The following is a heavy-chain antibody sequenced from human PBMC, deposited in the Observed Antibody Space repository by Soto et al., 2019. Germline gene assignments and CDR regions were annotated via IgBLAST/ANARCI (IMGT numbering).Heavy chain of an antibody. CDR1: GFTFSTYW. CDR2: IKLDGSEK. D-gene: IGHD6-25*01. Sequence: EVQLVESGGGLVQPGGSLRLSCAASGFTFSTYWMTWVRQAPGKGLEWVASIKLDGSEKQYVDSVKGRFTISRDNAQESLYLQMNSLRGEDSGLYYCARGTTAADWGQGTRVTVSS. J-gene: IGHJ4*02. CDR3: ARGTTAAD. V-gene: IGHV3-7*01.